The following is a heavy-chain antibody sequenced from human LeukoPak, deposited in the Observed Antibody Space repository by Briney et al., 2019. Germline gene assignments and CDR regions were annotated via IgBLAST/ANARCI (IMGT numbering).Heavy chain of an antibody. J-gene: IGHJ4*02. Sequence: PGGSLRLSCTASGFTFGDYAMSWFRQAPGKGLEWVSAISGSGGSTYYADSVKGRFTISRDNSKNTLYLQMNSLRAEDTAVYYCAKDLSDYYDSSGLDYWGQGTLVTVSS. D-gene: IGHD3-22*01. CDR1: GFTFGDYA. CDR3: AKDLSDYYDSSGLDY. V-gene: IGHV3-23*01. CDR2: ISGSGGST.